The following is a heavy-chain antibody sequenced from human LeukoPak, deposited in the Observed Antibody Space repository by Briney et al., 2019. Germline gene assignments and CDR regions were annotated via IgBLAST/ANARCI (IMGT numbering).Heavy chain of an antibody. CDR2: ISAYNGNT. D-gene: IGHD3-22*01. Sequence: GASVKVSFKASGCTFTIYGISWVRQAPGQGLEWMGWISAYNGNTNYAQKLQGRVTMTTDTSTSTAYMELRSLRSDDTAVYYCARGPMKGYDSPRGNWFDPWGQGTLVTVSS. CDR3: ARGPMKGYDSPRGNWFDP. V-gene: IGHV1-18*01. J-gene: IGHJ5*02. CDR1: GCTFTIYG.